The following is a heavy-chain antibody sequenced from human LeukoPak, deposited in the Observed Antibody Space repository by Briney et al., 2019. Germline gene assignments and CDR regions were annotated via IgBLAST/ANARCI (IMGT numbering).Heavy chain of an antibody. D-gene: IGHD5-18*01. CDR3: ARDNVMGYSYGFDYYYGMDV. V-gene: IGHV4-34*01. CDR1: GGSFSGYY. CDR2: INHSGST. J-gene: IGHJ6*02. Sequence: SETLSLTCAVYGGSFSGYYWSWIRQPPGKGLEWIGEINHSGSTNYNPSLKSRVTISVDTSKNQFSLKLSSVTAADTAVYYCARDNVMGYSYGFDYYYGMDVWGQGTTVTVSS.